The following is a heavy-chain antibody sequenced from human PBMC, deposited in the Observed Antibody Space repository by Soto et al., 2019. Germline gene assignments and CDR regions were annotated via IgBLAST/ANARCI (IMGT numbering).Heavy chain of an antibody. J-gene: IGHJ3*02. CDR3: AREVAADGTFREDVFDI. D-gene: IGHD6-13*01. CDR2: IIPIFTTT. CDR1: GGTFSNHA. Sequence: QVHLVQSGAEVKKPGSSVKVSCKASGGTFSNHAINWLRQAPGQGLEWMGRIIPIFTTTKYAQKFQGRVTITDDGSTITAYMELSSLKHDDAAVYYCAREVAADGTFREDVFDIWCQGSLVTVSS. V-gene: IGHV1-69*12.